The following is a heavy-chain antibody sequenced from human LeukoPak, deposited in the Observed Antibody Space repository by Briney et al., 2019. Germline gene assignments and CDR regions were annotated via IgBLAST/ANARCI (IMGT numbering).Heavy chain of an antibody. V-gene: IGHV3-30*02. CDR2: IRYDGSNK. J-gene: IGHJ4*02. Sequence: GGSLRLSCAASGFTFSSYGMHWVRQAPGKGLEWVAFIRYDGSNKYYADSVKGRFTISRDDSKNTLYLQMDSLRAEDTAVYYCAKLHTTGTPNGDYWGQGTLVTVSS. CDR1: GFTFSSYG. CDR3: AKLHTTGTPNGDY. D-gene: IGHD1-1*01.